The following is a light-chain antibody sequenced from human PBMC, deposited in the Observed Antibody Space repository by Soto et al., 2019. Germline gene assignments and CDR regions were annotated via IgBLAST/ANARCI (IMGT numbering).Light chain of an antibody. CDR1: QSVSSY. CDR2: DAS. Sequence: EIVLTQSPATLSLSPGEGATLSCRASQSVSSYLAWYQQKPGQAPRLLIYDASNRATGIPARFSGSGSGTDLTLIHSRLEPEDFAVYYCQQRSNWPVTFGLGTKVEV. CDR3: QQRSNWPVT. V-gene: IGKV3-11*01. J-gene: IGKJ1*01.